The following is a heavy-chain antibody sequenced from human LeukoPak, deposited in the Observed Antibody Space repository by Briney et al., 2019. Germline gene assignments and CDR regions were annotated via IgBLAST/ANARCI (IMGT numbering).Heavy chain of an antibody. J-gene: IGHJ4*02. CDR2: IAYDGSSK. CDR1: GFAFSIFA. Sequence: GGSLRLSCAASGFAFSIFAIHWVRQALDKGLEWVAVIAYDGSSKYYADSVKGRFTISRDNSKNTLYLQMNSLRAEDTAVYYCAKDPRSGSYSDYFDYWGQGTLVTVSS. V-gene: IGHV3-30*18. D-gene: IGHD1-26*01. CDR3: AKDPRSGSYSDYFDY.